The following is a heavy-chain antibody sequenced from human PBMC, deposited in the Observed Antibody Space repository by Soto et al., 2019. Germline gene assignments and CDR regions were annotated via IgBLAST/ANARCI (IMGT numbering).Heavy chain of an antibody. CDR1: GFTFSSYG. CDR2: IWYDGSNK. Sequence: GGSLRLSCAASGFTFSSYGMHWVRQAPGKGLEWVAVIWYDGSNKYYADSVKGRFTISRDNSKNTLYLQMNSLRAEDTAVYYCARDLGSSWYFERYYYYYGMDVWGQGTTVTVSS. J-gene: IGHJ6*02. CDR3: ARDLGSSWYFERYYYYYGMDV. V-gene: IGHV3-33*01. D-gene: IGHD6-13*01.